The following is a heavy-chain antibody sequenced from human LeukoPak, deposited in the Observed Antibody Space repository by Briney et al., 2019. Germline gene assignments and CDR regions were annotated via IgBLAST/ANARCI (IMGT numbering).Heavy chain of an antibody. Sequence: PGRSLRLSCAASGFTFSSYAMHWVRQAPGKGLEWVAAISYDGTNKYYADSVKGRFTISRDNSRNTLYLQMNSLRAEDTAVYYCARDGKPDYYDSSGYDYFDYWSQGTLVTVSS. J-gene: IGHJ4*02. D-gene: IGHD3-22*01. CDR3: ARDGKPDYYDSSGYDYFDY. CDR2: ISYDGTNK. V-gene: IGHV3-30-3*01. CDR1: GFTFSSYA.